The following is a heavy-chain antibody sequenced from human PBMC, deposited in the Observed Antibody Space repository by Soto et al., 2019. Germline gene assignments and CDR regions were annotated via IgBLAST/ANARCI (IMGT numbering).Heavy chain of an antibody. J-gene: IGHJ4*02. CDR2: IIPFFGAV. Sequence: QVQLVQSGAEVKKPGSSVTVSCKASGGTFSSYAVTWVRQAPGQRLEWMGGIIPFFGAVNYAQKFQGRVTITADESTSTAYMELSSLRSEDTAVYYCASPAGDWTLDYFDYWGQGTLVTVSS. V-gene: IGHV1-69*01. D-gene: IGHD1-1*01. CDR3: ASPAGDWTLDYFDY. CDR1: GGTFSSYA.